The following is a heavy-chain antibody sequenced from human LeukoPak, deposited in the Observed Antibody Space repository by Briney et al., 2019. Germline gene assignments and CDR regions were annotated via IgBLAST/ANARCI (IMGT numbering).Heavy chain of an antibody. Sequence: SETLSLTCTVSGGSISSYYWSWIRQPPGKGLEWIGYIYYSGSTNYNPSLKSRVTISVDTSKNQFSLKLSSVTAADTAVYYCAREAYYYDSSGTRDLDYWGQGTLVTVSS. CDR3: AREAYYYDSSGTRDLDY. CDR1: GGSISSYY. D-gene: IGHD3-22*01. V-gene: IGHV4-59*12. CDR2: IYYSGST. J-gene: IGHJ4*02.